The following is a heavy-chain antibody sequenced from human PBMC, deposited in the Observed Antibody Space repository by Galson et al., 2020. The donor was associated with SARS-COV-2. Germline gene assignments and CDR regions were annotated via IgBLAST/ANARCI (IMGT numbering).Heavy chain of an antibody. V-gene: IGHV4-30-2*01. Sequence: SETLSLTCAVSGTSIRSGSYSWNWIRQPPGKGLEWLGYISHSGGTYYNPSLKSRVTISGDRSKNQFSLRLSSVTAADTAVYYCARLHYGEYAPEAFDIWGPGTRVTV. D-gene: IGHD4-17*01. CDR2: ISHSGGT. CDR1: GTSIRSGSYS. J-gene: IGHJ3*02. CDR3: ARLHYGEYAPEAFDI.